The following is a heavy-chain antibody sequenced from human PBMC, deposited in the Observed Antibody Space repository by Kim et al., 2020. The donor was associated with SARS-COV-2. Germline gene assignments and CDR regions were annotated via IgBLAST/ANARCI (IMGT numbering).Heavy chain of an antibody. D-gene: IGHD3-22*01. CDR1: GFTFDDYT. Sequence: GGSLRLSCAASGFTFDDYTMHWVRQAPGKGLEWVSLISWDGGSTYYADSVKGRFTISRDNSKNSLYLQMNSLRTEDTALYYCAKDMGYDSSGIIDYWGQGTLVTVSS. V-gene: IGHV3-43*01. J-gene: IGHJ4*02. CDR2: ISWDGGST. CDR3: AKDMGYDSSGIIDY.